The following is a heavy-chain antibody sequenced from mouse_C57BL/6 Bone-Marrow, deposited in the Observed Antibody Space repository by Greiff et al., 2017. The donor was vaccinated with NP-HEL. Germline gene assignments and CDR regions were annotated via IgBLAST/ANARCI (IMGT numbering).Heavy chain of an antibody. D-gene: IGHD5-5*01. CDR3: ARGNYLRYFDV. V-gene: IGHV5-12*01. J-gene: IGHJ1*03. CDR2: ISNGGGST. Sequence: DVKLVESGGGLVQPGGSLKLSCAASGFTFSDYYMYWVRQTPEKRLEWVAYISNGGGSTYYPDTVKGRFTISRDNAKNTLYLQMSRLKSEDTAMYYCARGNYLRYFDVWGTGTTVTVSS. CDR1: GFTFSDYY.